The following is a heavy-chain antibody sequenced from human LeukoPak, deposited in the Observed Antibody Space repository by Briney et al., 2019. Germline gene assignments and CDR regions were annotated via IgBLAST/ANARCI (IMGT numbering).Heavy chain of an antibody. D-gene: IGHD3-10*01. CDR2: IYHSGST. Sequence: PSETLSLTCTVSGYSISSGYYWGWIRQPPGQGLEWIGNIYHSGSTYYNPSLKSRVTISVDTSKNQFSLKLSSVTAADTAVYYCARAGDAITMVRGADNFDYWGQGTLVTVSS. CDR3: ARAGDAITMVRGADNFDY. CDR1: GYSISSGYY. J-gene: IGHJ4*02. V-gene: IGHV4-38-2*02.